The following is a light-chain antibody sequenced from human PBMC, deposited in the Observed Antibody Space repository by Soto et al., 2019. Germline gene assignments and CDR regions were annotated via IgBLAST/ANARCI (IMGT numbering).Light chain of an antibody. CDR3: QQYNNWPPLT. Sequence: IVMTQSPATLSVSPGERATLSCRASRSISSSIAWYQQRPGQAPRLLIYGASTRATGIPASFSGSGSGTDFTLTISSLQSEDFAVYYCQQYNNWPPLTFGGGTKVEIK. CDR1: RSISSS. J-gene: IGKJ4*01. V-gene: IGKV3-15*01. CDR2: GAS.